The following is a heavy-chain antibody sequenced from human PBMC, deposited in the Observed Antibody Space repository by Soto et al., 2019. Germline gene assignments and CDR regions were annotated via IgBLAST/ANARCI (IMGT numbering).Heavy chain of an antibody. J-gene: IGHJ5*02. V-gene: IGHV4-59*01. Sequence: SETLSLTCNVSGGSISNYYWTWVRQSPEKGLEWIGYMYYNGNINYNPSLKSRVTISIDTSKNQFSLTLKSVTAADTAVYYCASGGNWFDPWGQGVLVIFSS. D-gene: IGHD3-16*01. CDR1: GGSISNYY. CDR3: ASGGNWFDP. CDR2: MYYNGNI.